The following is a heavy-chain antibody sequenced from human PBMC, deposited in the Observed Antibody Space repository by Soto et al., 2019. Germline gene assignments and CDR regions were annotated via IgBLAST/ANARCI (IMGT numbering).Heavy chain of an antibody. CDR3: ARDISGYSSGYGY. V-gene: IGHV3-66*01. CDR1: GFTVSSNY. CDR2: IYSGGST. Sequence: PGGSLRLSCAASGFTVSSNYMSWVRQAPGKGLEWVSVIYSGGSTYYADSVKGRFTISRDNSKNTLYLQMNSLRAEDTAVYYCARDISGYSSGYGYWGQGTLVTVSS. J-gene: IGHJ4*02. D-gene: IGHD5-18*01.